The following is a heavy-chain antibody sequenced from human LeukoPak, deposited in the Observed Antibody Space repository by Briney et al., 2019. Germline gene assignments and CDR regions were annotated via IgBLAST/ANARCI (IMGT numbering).Heavy chain of an antibody. CDR2: ISSSGITI. V-gene: IGHV3-48*03. J-gene: IGHJ4*02. Sequence: GGSLRLSCAASGFLFSSFEVNWVRQAPGKGLEWVSYISSSGITIYYADSVKGRFTISRDNSKNTLYLQMGSLRAEDMAVYYCARDSSSGWYEGMPFDYWGQGTLVTVSS. CDR1: GFLFSSFE. D-gene: IGHD6-19*01. CDR3: ARDSSSGWYEGMPFDY.